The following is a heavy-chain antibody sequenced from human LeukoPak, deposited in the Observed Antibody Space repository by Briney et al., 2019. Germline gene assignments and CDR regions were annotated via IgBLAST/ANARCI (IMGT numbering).Heavy chain of an antibody. V-gene: IGHV1-18*01. CDR1: GYTFTSYG. CDR2: ISAYNGNT. CDR3: ARDPHVGYSSGWSDY. D-gene: IGHD6-19*01. J-gene: IGHJ4*02. Sequence: ASVKVPCKASGYTFTSYGISWVRQAPGQGLEWMGWISAYNGNTNYAQKLQGRVTMTTDTSTSTAYMELRSLRSDDTAVYYCARDPHVGYSSGWSDYWGQGTLVTVSS.